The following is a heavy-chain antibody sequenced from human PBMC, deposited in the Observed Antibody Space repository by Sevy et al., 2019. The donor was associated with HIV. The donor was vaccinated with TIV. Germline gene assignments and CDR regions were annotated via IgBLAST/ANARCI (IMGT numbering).Heavy chain of an antibody. CDR1: GYTFTSYG. J-gene: IGHJ5*02. CDR2: ISAYNGNT. V-gene: IGHV1-18*01. Sequence: ASVKVSCKASGYTFTSYGISWVRQAPGQGLEWMGWISAYNGNTNYAQKLQGRVTMTTDTSTSTAYMELRSLRSDDTAVYYCARHKSYYDFWSGYYWVVGRPWGGPYWFDPWGQGTLVTVSS. CDR3: ARHKSYYDFWSGYYWVVGRPWGGPYWFDP. D-gene: IGHD3-3*01.